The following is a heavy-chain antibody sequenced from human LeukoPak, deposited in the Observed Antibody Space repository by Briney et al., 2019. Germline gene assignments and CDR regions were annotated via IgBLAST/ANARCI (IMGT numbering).Heavy chain of an antibody. CDR3: AKGTNFDY. J-gene: IGHJ4*02. V-gene: IGHV3-30*18. Sequence: GGSLRLSCAASGFTFSSYGMHWVRQAPGKGLEWVAVISYDGSNKYYADSVKGRFTISRDNSKNTLYLQMNSLRAEDTAVYYCAKGTNFDYWGQGTLVTVSS. CDR2: ISYDGSNK. D-gene: IGHD3/OR15-3a*01. CDR1: GFTFSSYG.